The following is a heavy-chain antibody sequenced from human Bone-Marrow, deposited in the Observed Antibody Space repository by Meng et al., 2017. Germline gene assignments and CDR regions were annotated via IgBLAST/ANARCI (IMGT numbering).Heavy chain of an antibody. CDR2: ISWNSGSI. CDR3: AKSPVYYYGMDV. V-gene: IGHV3-9*01. CDR1: GFTFDDYA. D-gene: IGHD4-17*01. Sequence: SLKISCAASGFTFDDYAMHWVRQAPGKGLEWVSGISWNSGSIGYADSVKGRFTTSRDNAKNSLYLQMNSLRAEDTALYYCAKSPVYYYGMDVWGQGTTVTVSS. J-gene: IGHJ6*02.